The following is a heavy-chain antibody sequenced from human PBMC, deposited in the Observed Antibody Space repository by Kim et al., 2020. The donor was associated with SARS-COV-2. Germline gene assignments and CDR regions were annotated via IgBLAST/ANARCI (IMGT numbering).Heavy chain of an antibody. V-gene: IGHV1-46*01. Sequence: KCQGRVTMTRDTSTGTVYMELSSLRSEDTAVYYCARVSRRRPDRRWYFDLWGRGTLVTVSS. D-gene: IGHD1-1*01. J-gene: IGHJ2*01. CDR3: ARVSRRRPDRRWYFDL.